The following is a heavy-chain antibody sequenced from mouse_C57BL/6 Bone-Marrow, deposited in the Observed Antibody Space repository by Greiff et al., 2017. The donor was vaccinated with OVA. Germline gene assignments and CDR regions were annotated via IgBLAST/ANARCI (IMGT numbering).Heavy chain of an antibody. CDR3: SRSYCGSYLYFDV. Sequence: VQLQQPGAELVKPGASVKLSCKASGYTFTSYWMHWVKQRPGQGLEWIGMIHPNSGSTNYNEKFKSKATLTVDKSSSTAYMQLSSLTSEDSSVYYCSRSYCGSYLYFDVWGTGTTVTVSS. D-gene: IGHD2-1*01. J-gene: IGHJ1*03. CDR1: GYTFTSYW. CDR2: IHPNSGST. V-gene: IGHV1-64*01.